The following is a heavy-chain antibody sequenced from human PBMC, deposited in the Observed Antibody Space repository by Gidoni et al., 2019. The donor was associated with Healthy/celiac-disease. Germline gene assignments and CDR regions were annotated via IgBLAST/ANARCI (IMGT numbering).Heavy chain of an antibody. V-gene: IGHV3-30*18. D-gene: IGHD6-6*01. CDR1: GFTFSSYG. CDR3: AKDDQSIAARPLDY. J-gene: IGHJ4*02. CDR2: ISYDGSNK. Sequence: QVQLVESGGGVVQPGRSRRLSCAASGFTFSSYGMHWVRQAPGKGLECVAVISYDGSNKYYADSVKGRFTISRDNSKNTLYLQMNSLRAEDTAVYYCAKDDQSIAARPLDYWGQGTLVTVSS.